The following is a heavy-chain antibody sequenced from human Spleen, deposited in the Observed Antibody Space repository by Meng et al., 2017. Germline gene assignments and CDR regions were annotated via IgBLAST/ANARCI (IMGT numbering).Heavy chain of an antibody. CDR3: ARDQITGSTYSDF. Sequence: QVQLVQSGAEVKRPGASVKRSGKASGYTFASYTIHWVSQAPGQGLEWMGWIIAGTGNTKYSQNFQGRVTITRDTSASTAYMELSSLRSEDTAVYYCARDQITGSTYSDFWGQGTLVTVSS. CDR2: IIAGTGNT. J-gene: IGHJ4*02. V-gene: IGHV1-3*01. D-gene: IGHD1-7*01. CDR1: GYTFASYT.